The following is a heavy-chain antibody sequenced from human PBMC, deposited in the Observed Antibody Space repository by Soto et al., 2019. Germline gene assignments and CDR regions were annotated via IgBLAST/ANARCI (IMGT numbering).Heavy chain of an antibody. D-gene: IGHD3-10*01. V-gene: IGHV4-34*01. CDR3: ARSPQRINLARGLLGSWFDS. J-gene: IGHJ5*01. Sequence: SETLSLTCAVYGGSLSGNFWGWIRQPPGKGLEWIGEVKQSGRTNYNPSLKRRVTISVDTSRSQISLKVNSVTAADTAVYYCARSPQRINLARGLLGSWFDSWAQGIPVTVSS. CDR2: VKQSGRT. CDR1: GGSLSGNF.